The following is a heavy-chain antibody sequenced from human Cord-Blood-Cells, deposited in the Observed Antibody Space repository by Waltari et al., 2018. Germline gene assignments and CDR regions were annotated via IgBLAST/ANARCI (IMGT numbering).Heavy chain of an antibody. CDR1: GYTFTSYD. Sequence: QVQLVQSGAEVKKPGASVKVSCKASGYTFTSYDINWVRQATGQGLEWMGWMNPNSGNTGYAQKFQGRVTMTRNTSISTAYMELSSLRSEDTAVYYCARVIWGSHINYWYFDLWGRGTLVTVSS. CDR2: MNPNSGNT. CDR3: ARVIWGSHINYWYFDL. V-gene: IGHV1-8*01. D-gene: IGHD7-27*01. J-gene: IGHJ2*01.